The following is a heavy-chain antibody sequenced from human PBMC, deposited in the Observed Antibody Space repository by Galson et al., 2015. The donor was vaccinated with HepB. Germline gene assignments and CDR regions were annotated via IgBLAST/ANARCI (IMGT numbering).Heavy chain of an antibody. CDR2: ISYVGSNK. V-gene: IGHV3-30-3*01. CDR1: GFTFSSYA. J-gene: IGHJ3*02. Sequence: SLRLSCAASGFTFSSYAMHWVRQAPGKGLEWVADISYVGSNKYYADSVKGRFTISRDNSKNTLYLQMNSLRSEDTAVYYCARAPMDYYDSSSYYAFDIWGQGTMVTVS. CDR3: ARAPMDYYDSSSYYAFDI. D-gene: IGHD3-22*01.